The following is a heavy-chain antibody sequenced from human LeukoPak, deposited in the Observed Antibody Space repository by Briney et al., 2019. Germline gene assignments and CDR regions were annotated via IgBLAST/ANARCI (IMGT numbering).Heavy chain of an antibody. Sequence: SETLSLTCTVSGGSISSSSYYWGWIRQPPGKGLEWIGSIYYSGSTYYNPSLKSRVTISADTSKNQFSLKLSSVTAADTAVYYSAREGSITMVRGVDYWGQGTLVTVSS. CDR2: IYYSGST. CDR1: GGSISSSSYY. CDR3: AREGSITMVRGVDY. D-gene: IGHD3-10*01. J-gene: IGHJ4*02. V-gene: IGHV4-39*07.